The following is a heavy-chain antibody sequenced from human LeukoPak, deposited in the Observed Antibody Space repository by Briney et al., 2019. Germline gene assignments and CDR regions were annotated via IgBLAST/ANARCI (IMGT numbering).Heavy chain of an antibody. CDR3: AKVRYDSSGYQSPYFDY. D-gene: IGHD3-22*01. V-gene: IGHV3-23*01. CDR1: GFAFSSYA. CDR2: ISGSGGDT. J-gene: IGHJ4*02. Sequence: GGSLRLSCAASGFAFSSYAMSWVRQAPGKGLEWVSAISGSGGDTWYADSVKGRFTISRDNSKNTLYLQMNSLRAEDTAVYYCAKVRYDSSGYQSPYFDYWGQGTLVTVSS.